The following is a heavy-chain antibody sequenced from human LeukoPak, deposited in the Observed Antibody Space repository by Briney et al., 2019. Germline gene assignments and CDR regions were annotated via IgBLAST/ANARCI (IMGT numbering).Heavy chain of an antibody. CDR1: GFTLRTYW. CDR2: IKEDGSEK. V-gene: IGHV3-7*03. D-gene: IGHD1-26*01. Sequence: PGGSLRLSCAASGFTLRTYWMTWVRQAPGKGLEWVANIKEDGSEKSYVDSVKGRFTISRDNAKNSLYLQMNSLRAEDTAVYYCARAGNWAFDIWGQGTMVTVSS. CDR3: ARAGNWAFDI. J-gene: IGHJ3*02.